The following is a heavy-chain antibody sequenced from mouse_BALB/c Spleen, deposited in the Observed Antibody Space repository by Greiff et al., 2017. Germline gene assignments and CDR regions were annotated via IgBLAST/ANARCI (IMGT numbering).Heavy chain of an antibody. CDR2: INPSNGGT. J-gene: IGHJ3*01. D-gene: IGHD1-1*01. V-gene: IGHV1S81*02. CDR3: TTDYYGSKAWFAY. Sequence: VQLQQSGAELVKPGASVKLSCKASGYTFTSYDMYWVKQRPGQGLEWIGEINPSNGGTNFNEKFKSKATLTVDKSSSTAYMQLSSLTSEDTAVYYYTTDYYGSKAWFAYWGQGTLVTVSA. CDR1: GYTFTSYD.